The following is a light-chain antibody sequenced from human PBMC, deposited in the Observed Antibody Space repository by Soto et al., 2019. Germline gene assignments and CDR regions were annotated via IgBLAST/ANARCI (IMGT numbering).Light chain of an antibody. CDR1: QNINGW. Sequence: DIQMTQSPSTLSASVGDRVTITCRASQNINGWLAWYQQKQGKAPKFLFYDASILESGVPSRFSGSGCGTEFTLTISSLQPDDFATYYCQPYNSYPRTFGQGTKVEIK. CDR2: DAS. V-gene: IGKV1-5*01. J-gene: IGKJ1*01. CDR3: QPYNSYPRT.